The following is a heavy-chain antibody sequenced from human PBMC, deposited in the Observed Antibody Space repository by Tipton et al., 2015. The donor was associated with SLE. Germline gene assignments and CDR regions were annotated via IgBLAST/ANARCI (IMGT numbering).Heavy chain of an antibody. D-gene: IGHD3-22*01. CDR2: TYYRSKWYN. V-gene: IGHV6-1*01. J-gene: IGHJ4*02. CDR3: ARDEYRYDGTGYHLLGHFDY. CDR1: GDSVSSNSAT. Sequence: PGLVKPSQTLSLTCVISGDSVSSNSATWNWIRQSPSRGLEWLGRTYYRSKWYNEYAVSVKSRITINPDTSKNQFSLKLSSVTAADTAVYYCARDEYRYDGTGYHLLGHFDYWGQGTLVTVSS.